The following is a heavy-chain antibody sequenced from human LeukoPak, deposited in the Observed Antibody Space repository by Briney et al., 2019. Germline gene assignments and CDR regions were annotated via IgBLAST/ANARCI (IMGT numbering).Heavy chain of an antibody. V-gene: IGHV4-59*01. D-gene: IGHD4-17*01. J-gene: IGHJ4*02. CDR3: ARGGDYGDLRYFDY. Sequence: SETLSLTCTVSGGSINNYYWSWIRQPPGKGLEWIGYIYYRGSTNYNPSLKSRVTFSVDTSKNQFSLKLNSVTAADTAVYYCARGGDYGDLRYFDYWGQGALVTVSS. CDR2: IYYRGST. CDR1: GGSINNYY.